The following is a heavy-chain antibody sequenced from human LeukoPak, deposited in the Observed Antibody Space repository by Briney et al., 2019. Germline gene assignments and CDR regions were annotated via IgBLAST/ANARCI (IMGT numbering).Heavy chain of an antibody. Sequence: SETLSLTCAVYGGSFSGYYWSWIRQPPGKGLEWIGEINHSGSTNYNPSLKSRVTISVDTSKNQFSLKLSSVTAADTAVYYRARGRGYCSSTSCYRDYWGQGTLVTVSS. J-gene: IGHJ4*02. V-gene: IGHV4-34*01. D-gene: IGHD2-2*01. CDR1: GGSFSGYY. CDR3: ARGRGYCSSTSCYRDY. CDR2: INHSGST.